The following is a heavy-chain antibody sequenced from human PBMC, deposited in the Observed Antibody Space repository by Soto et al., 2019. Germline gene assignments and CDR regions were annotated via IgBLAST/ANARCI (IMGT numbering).Heavy chain of an antibody. J-gene: IGHJ4*02. V-gene: IGHV3-66*01. CDR2: IYSGGST. CDR3: ARTYDIVSSGYRY. D-gene: IGHD6-19*01. CDR1: GFTVSSNY. Sequence: GGSLRLSCAASGFTVSSNYMSWVRQAPGKGLEWVSVIYSGGSTYYADSVKGRFTISRDNSKNTLYLQMNSLRAEDTAVYYCARTYDIVSSGYRYWGQGTLVTVSS.